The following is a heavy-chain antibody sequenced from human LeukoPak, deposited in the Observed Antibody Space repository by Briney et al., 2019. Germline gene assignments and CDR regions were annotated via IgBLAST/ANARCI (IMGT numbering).Heavy chain of an antibody. V-gene: IGHV4-59*08. J-gene: IGHJ4*02. CDR2: ITHSGST. D-gene: IGHD3-22*01. CDR3: ARNYADIGGFYSYYFDY. CDR1: GGSISRYY. Sequence: SETLSLTCTVSGGSISRYYWSWIRRPPGQGLEWIGYITHSGSTTYNPSLKGRVTISVDTSKNQFSLNLRSVTAADTAVYYCARNYADIGGFYSYYFDYWGQGALVTVSS.